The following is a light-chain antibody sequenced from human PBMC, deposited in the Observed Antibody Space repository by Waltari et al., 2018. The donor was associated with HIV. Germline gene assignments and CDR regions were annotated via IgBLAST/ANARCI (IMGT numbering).Light chain of an antibody. CDR2: ATS. V-gene: IGKV1-27*01. CDR1: QAINNY. CDR3: QKYKSAPFT. Sequence: DIQMTQSPSSLSASVGDRVTITCRADQAINNYLAWYQQKPGRAPRLLICATSTLQSGVPSRFSGSGSGTDFTLTISGLQPEDVATYYCQKYKSAPFTFGPGTKVDIK. J-gene: IGKJ3*01.